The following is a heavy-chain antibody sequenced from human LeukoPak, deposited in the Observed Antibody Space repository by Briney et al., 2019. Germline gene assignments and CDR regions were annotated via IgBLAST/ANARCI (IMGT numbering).Heavy chain of an antibody. CDR1: GFTFDDYA. CDR3: AKDLAFWSGYYIRYFQH. Sequence: GGSLRLSCAASGFTFDDYAMHWVRQAPGKGLEWVSAISGSGGSTYYADSVKGRFTISRDNSKNTLYLQMNSLRAEDTAVYYCAKDLAFWSGYYIRYFQHWGQGTLVTVSS. V-gene: IGHV3-23*01. J-gene: IGHJ1*01. D-gene: IGHD3-3*01. CDR2: ISGSGGST.